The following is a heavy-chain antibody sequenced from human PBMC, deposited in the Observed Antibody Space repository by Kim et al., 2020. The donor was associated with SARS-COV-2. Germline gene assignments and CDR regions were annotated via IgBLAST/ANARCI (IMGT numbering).Heavy chain of an antibody. CDR2: ISSSSSYT. J-gene: IGHJ1*01. D-gene: IGHD3-10*01. V-gene: IGHV3-11*06. CDR3: ATQHGSGSSIDFQH. Sequence: GGSLRLSCAASGFTFSDYYMSWIRQAPGKGLEWVSYISSSSSYTNYADSVKGRFTISRDNAKNSLYLQTNSLRAEDTAVYYCATQHGSGSSIDFQHWGQGTPVTVPS. CDR1: GFTFSDYY.